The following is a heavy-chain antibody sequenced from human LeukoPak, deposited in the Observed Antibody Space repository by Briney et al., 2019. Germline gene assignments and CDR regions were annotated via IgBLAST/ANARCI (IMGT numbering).Heavy chain of an antibody. CDR3: ARESYNSGIDY. D-gene: IGHD6-19*01. V-gene: IGHV3-53*01. CDR2: IYSGGST. J-gene: IGHJ4*02. CDR1: GFAVSSNY. Sequence: GGSLRLSCAASGFAVSSNYMSWVRQAPGKGLEWVSVIYSGGSTYYADSVKGRFTTSRDNSKNTLYLQMNSLRAEDTAVYYCARESYNSGIDYWGQGTLVTVSS.